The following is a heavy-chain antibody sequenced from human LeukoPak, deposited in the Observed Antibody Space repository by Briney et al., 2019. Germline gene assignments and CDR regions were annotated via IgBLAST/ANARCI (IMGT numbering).Heavy chain of an antibody. D-gene: IGHD6-13*01. V-gene: IGHV3-21*01. Sequence: GSLRLSCAASGFMFSTNQMNWVRQAPGKGLEWVASISTSSNYRYYADSVQGRFTISRDNAEKSLYLQMDSLRAEDTAVYYCARTGRDSSWYIDESWRQGTLVTVSS. CDR3: ARTGRDSSWYIDES. J-gene: IGHJ4*02. CDR1: GFMFSTNQ. CDR2: ISTSSNYR.